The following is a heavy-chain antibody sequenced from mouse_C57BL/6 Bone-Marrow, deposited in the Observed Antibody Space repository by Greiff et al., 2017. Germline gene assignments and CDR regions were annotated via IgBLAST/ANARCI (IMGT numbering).Heavy chain of an antibody. V-gene: IGHV14-4*01. Sequence: EVQLQQSGAELVRPGASVKLSCTASGFNFTDDYIHWVKQRPEQGLEWIGWIDPEIGDTEYDSKFQGKATITSDTSSTTAYLQLRSLTSEDTAVYYCSSVYGDYLDFLGQGTPLTVAS. CDR2: IDPEIGDT. CDR1: GFNFTDDY. CDR3: SSVYGDYLDF. D-gene: IGHD1-1*02. J-gene: IGHJ2*01.